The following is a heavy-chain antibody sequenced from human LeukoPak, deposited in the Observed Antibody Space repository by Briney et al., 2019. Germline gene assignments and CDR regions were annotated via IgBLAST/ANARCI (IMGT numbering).Heavy chain of an antibody. CDR1: GFTFSSYG. Sequence: PGGSLRLSCAASGFTFSSYGMHWVRQAPGKGLEWVAFIRYDGSNKYYADSVKGRFTISRDNSKNTLYLQMNSLRSEDTAVYYCARGDDYYDSSGYYWDYWGQGTLVTVSS. CDR2: IRYDGSNK. CDR3: ARGDDYYDSSGYYWDY. V-gene: IGHV3-30*02. J-gene: IGHJ4*02. D-gene: IGHD3-22*01.